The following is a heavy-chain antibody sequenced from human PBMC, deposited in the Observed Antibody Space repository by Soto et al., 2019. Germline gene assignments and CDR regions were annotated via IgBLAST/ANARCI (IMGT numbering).Heavy chain of an antibody. V-gene: IGHV3-15*01. CDR2: IKSRAEGGTT. Sequence: GWSLRLSCAASEFTFSNAWMSLVRQAPGKGLEWLGRIKSRAEGGTTDYAAPVKGRFTISRDDSANLLYLQMNSLKTEDTAVYYCTTDPGGVYNYDCSGSVDDCYYYGMEVWGKGTKVTVSS. CDR1: EFTFSNAW. CDR3: TTDPGGVYNYDCSGSVDDCYYYGMEV. D-gene: IGHD3-22*01. J-gene: IGHJ6*04.